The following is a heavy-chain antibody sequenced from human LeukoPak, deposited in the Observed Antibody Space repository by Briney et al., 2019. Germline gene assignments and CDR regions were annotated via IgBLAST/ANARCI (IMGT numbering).Heavy chain of an antibody. V-gene: IGHV4-59*01. J-gene: IGHJ6*02. Sequence: SETLSLTCTVSGGSLSSYYWSWIRQPPGKGLEWIGYVYYSGSTNYNPSLKSRVAISIDTSKNQFSLKLSSVTAVDTAMYYCARAAPSYYGSGSLGSYYYGMDVWGQGTTVTVSS. CDR1: GGSLSSYY. CDR3: ARAAPSYYGSGSLGSYYYGMDV. CDR2: VYYSGST. D-gene: IGHD3-10*01.